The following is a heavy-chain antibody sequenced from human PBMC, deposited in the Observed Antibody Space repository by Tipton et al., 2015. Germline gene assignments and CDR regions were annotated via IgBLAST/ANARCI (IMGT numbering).Heavy chain of an antibody. CDR2: ISRNPNST. CDR3: VKGDYYDANGYYYFDS. J-gene: IGHJ4*02. CDR1: GFSFAAYG. V-gene: IGHV3-23*01. D-gene: IGHD3-22*01. Sequence: SLRLSCAASGFSFAAYGMSWVRQAPGKGLEWVSGISRNPNSTYYAESVQGRFTISRDNSKRTLYLQMKSLRVEDTAVYHCVKGDYYDANGYYYFDSWGQGTLVTVSS.